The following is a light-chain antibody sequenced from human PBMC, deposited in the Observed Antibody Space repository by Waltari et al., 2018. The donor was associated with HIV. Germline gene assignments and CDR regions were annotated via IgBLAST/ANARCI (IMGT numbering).Light chain of an antibody. CDR3: SSYAGSNNLV. J-gene: IGLJ2*01. CDR1: SSHVGGYNY. V-gene: IGLV2-8*01. CDR2: EVY. Sequence: QSALTQPPSASGSPGQSVTISCTGTSSHVGGYNYVSWYQQHPGNAPKLMIYEVYKRPSGVPDRFSGSKSGNTASLTVSGLQAEDEADYYCSSYAGSNNLVFGGGTKLTVL.